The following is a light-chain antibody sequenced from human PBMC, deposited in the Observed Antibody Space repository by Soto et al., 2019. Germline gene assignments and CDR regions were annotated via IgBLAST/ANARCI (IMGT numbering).Light chain of an antibody. CDR2: DAS. CDR1: QSVSSY. J-gene: IGKJ2*01. CDR3: QQRSNWPPYT. Sequence: EIVLTQSPATLSLSPGERATLSCRASQSVSSYLAWYQQKPGQAPRLLIYDASNRATGIPARFSGSGAGTDFALTISGLEREEFAVYYCQQRSNWPPYTFGQGTKLEIK. V-gene: IGKV3-11*01.